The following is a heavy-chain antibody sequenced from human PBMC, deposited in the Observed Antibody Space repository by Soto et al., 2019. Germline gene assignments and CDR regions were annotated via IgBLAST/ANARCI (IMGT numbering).Heavy chain of an antibody. J-gene: IGHJ4*02. CDR3: ARRITSSFDY. CDR2: ITGSGVYT. V-gene: IGHV3-23*01. Sequence: EVQLLESGGGLVQPGVSLRLACVASGFTFSIYNMNWVRPSPGKGLEWVSVITGSGVYTNYADSVTGRFTISRDNSKNTLYLQMNSLRAEATAVYFCARRITSSFDYWGQGNLVTVSS. D-gene: IGHD1-20*01. CDR1: GFTFSIYN.